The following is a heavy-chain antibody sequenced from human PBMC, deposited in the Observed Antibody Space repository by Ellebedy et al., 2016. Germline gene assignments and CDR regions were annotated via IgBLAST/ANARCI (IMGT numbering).Heavy chain of an antibody. CDR3: ARDVASGSYHRAFIDS. CDR1: GGSITTSPYY. Sequence: SETLSLTXTVSGGSITTSPYYWSWVRQPPGKSLVWIGKIYYSGSTYYNPSLKSRATISADTSKSQFSLKLSSVTAADTAVYYCARDVASGSYHRAFIDSWGQGTLVTVSS. J-gene: IGHJ4*02. V-gene: IGHV4-39*07. CDR2: IYYSGST. D-gene: IGHD3-10*01.